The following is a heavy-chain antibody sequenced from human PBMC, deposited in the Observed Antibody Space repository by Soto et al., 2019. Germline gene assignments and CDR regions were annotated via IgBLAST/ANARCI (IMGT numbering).Heavy chain of an antibody. CDR1: GSSSGYY. D-gene: IGHD3-10*02. V-gene: IGHV4-34*01. CDR2: INPSGST. J-gene: IGHJ4*02. CDR3: ARGRITMLH. Sequence: QVQLQQWGAGLLKPSETLSLTCTVYGSSSGYYWSWVRQPPGKGLEWIGEINPSGSTNYNPSLKSRVTISVDTSNNQFSLNVNSVTAADTAVYYCARGRITMLHWGQGTLVTVSS.